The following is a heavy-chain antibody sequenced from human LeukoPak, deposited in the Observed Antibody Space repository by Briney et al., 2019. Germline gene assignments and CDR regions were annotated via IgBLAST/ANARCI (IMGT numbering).Heavy chain of an antibody. Sequence: PSETLSLTCAVYGGSFSGYYWSWIRQPPGKGLEWIGEINHSGGTNYNTSLKSRVTISVDTSKNQFSLKLSSVTAADTAVYYCARGDKWELPIYYFDYWGQGTLVTVSS. J-gene: IGHJ4*02. CDR2: INHSGGT. CDR1: GGSFSGYY. D-gene: IGHD1-26*01. V-gene: IGHV4-34*01. CDR3: ARGDKWELPIYYFDY.